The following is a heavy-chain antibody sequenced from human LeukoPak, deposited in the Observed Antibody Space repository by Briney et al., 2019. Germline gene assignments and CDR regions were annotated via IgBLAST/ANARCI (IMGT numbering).Heavy chain of an antibody. V-gene: IGHV3-7*05. CDR2: IEEDGSAK. J-gene: IGHJ4*02. Sequence: HPGGSLRLSCVVSGFTFSGYWMNWVRQAPGRGLEWVAKIEEDGSAKYYMDSVKGRFSIYRDNAKNSLYLRMYSLRAEDTAMYYCARAGQLNYWGQGTLVTVSS. CDR1: GFTFSGYW. CDR3: ARAGQLNY. D-gene: IGHD6-13*01.